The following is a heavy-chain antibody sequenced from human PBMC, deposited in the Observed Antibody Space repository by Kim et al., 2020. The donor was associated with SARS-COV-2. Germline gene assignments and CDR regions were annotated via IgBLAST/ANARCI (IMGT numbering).Heavy chain of an antibody. CDR1: GGSFSGYY. J-gene: IGHJ5*02. D-gene: IGHD3-3*01. V-gene: IGHV4-34*01. Sequence: SETLSLTCAVYGGSFSGYYWSWIRQPPGKGLEWIGEINHSGSTNYNPSLKSRVTISVDTSKNQFSLKLSSVTAADTAVYYCAREAELITIFGVQNWFDPWGQGTLVTVSS. CDR2: INHSGST. CDR3: AREAELITIFGVQNWFDP.